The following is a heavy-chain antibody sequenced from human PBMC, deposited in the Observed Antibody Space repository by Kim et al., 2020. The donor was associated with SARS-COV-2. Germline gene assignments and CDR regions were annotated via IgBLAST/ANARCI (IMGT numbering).Heavy chain of an antibody. D-gene: IGHD3-22*01. V-gene: IGHV3-7*01. CDR1: GFTFGDFW. J-gene: IGHJ1*01. Sequence: GGSLRLSCATSGFTFGDFWMNWVRQAPGKGPEWVANMNRDGSEKYYVDSVKGRFTIFRDNARNSLHLQMVSLRAEETALYFCARAGDDSTYRPMNHWGQG. CDR2: MNRDGSEK. CDR3: ARAGDDSTYRPMNH.